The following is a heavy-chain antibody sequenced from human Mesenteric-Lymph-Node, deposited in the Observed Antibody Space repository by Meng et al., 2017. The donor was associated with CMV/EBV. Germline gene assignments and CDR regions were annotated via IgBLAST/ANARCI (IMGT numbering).Heavy chain of an antibody. CDR1: GGSISSSRYY. V-gene: IGHV4-39*01. Sequence: GGSISSSRYYWGWVRQSPGKGLEWIGSVYYTGSTFYNPSLKSRVTISADSSKNQLSLKVSSVTAADTAVYYCARHLPATMVTVAFDSWGQGALVTVSS. CDR2: VYYTGST. D-gene: IGHD4/OR15-4a*01. J-gene: IGHJ4*02. CDR3: ARHLPATMVTVAFDS.